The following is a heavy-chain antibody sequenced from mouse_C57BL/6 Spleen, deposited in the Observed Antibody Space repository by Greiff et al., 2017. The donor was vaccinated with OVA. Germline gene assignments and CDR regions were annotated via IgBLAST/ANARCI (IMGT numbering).Heavy chain of an antibody. CDR3: ASPVYGSRAGFAY. D-gene: IGHD1-1*01. J-gene: IGHJ3*01. Sequence: EVKLLESGPGLVKPSQSLSLTCSVTGYSITSGYYWNWIRQFPGNKLEWMGYISYDGSNNYNPSLKNRISITRDTSKNQFFLKLNSVTTEDTATYYCASPVYGSRAGFAYWGQGTLVTVSA. V-gene: IGHV3-6*01. CDR1: GYSITSGYY. CDR2: ISYDGSN.